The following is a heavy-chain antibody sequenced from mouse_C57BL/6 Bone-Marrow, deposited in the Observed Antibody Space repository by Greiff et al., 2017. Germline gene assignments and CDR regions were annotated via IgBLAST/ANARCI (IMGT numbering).Heavy chain of an antibody. CDR3: ARLELLAMDY. V-gene: IGHV1-59*01. CDR1: GYTFTSYW. CDR2: IDPSDSYT. Sequence: QVQLQQSGAELVRPGTSVKLSCKASGYTFTSYWMHWVKQRPGQGLEWIGVIDPSDSYTNYNQKFKGKATLTVDTSSSTAYMQLSSLTSEDSAVYFCARLELLAMDYWGQGTSVTVSS. J-gene: IGHJ4*01. D-gene: IGHD1-1*01.